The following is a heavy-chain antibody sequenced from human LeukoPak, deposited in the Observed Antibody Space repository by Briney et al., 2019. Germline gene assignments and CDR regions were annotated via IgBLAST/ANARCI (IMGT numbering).Heavy chain of an antibody. V-gene: IGHV4-61*10. J-gene: IGHJ4*02. CDR3: ARDQEPVYSGWYGGLDY. CDR2: IYYSGST. D-gene: IGHD6-19*01. CDR1: GDSISSGRYY. Sequence: SETLSLTCTVSGDSISSGRYYWSWIRQPGGKGLEWIGYIYYSGSTNYNPSLKSRVTISVDTSKNQFSLKLSSVTAADTAVYYCARDQEPVYSGWYGGLDYWGQGTLVTVSS.